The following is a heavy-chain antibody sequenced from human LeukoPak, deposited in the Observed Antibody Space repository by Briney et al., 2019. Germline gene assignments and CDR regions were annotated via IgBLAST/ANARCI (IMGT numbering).Heavy chain of an antibody. CDR1: GFTFSSYA. J-gene: IGHJ4*02. Sequence: PGGSLRLSCAASGFTFSSYAMSWVRQAPGKGLEWVSAISGSGGSTYYADSVKGRFTISRDNSKSTLYLQMNSLRAEDTAVYYCAKDQWRARGYFDYWGQGTLVTVSS. V-gene: IGHV3-23*01. D-gene: IGHD3-10*01. CDR2: ISGSGGST. CDR3: AKDQWRARGYFDY.